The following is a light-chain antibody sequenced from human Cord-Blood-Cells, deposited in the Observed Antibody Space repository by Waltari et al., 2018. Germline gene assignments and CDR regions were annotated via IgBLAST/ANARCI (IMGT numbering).Light chain of an antibody. CDR3: CSYAGSSTWV. Sequence: SALTPPASVSGSPGQSITISCTGTSSDVGRYHLVSWYQQHPGKAPKLMIYEGSKRLSGVSNRFSGSKSVNTASLTISGLQAEDEADYYCCSYAGSSTWVFGGGTKLTVL. V-gene: IGLV2-23*01. CDR2: EGS. CDR1: SSDVGRYHL. J-gene: IGLJ3*02.